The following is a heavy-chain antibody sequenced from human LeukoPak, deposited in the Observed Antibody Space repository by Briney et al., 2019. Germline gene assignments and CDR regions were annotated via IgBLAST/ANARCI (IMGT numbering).Heavy chain of an antibody. D-gene: IGHD3-22*01. V-gene: IGHV1-8*01. Sequence: ASVKVSCKTSGYTFTSYDINWVRQATGQGLEWMGGMDGSSGKTAYAQKFLGRVTITRNTSINTAYMELSSLTSEDTAVYYCARLYYYASSGYDALDIWGQGTMVTVSS. J-gene: IGHJ3*02. CDR3: ARLYYYASSGYDALDI. CDR1: GYTFTSYD. CDR2: MDGSSGKT.